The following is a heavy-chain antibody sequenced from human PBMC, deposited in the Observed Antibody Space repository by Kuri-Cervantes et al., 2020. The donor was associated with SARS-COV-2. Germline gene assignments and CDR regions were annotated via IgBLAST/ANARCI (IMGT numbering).Heavy chain of an antibody. D-gene: IGHD3-16*01. CDR3: AMGAANSYMDV. J-gene: IGHJ6*03. CDR2: IWYDGKNE. Sequence: LSLTCGASGFSLTNYAIHWVRQAPGKGLEWVSVIWYDGKNEYYAGSVKGRFNISRDTSKNTVSLLMNSLRAEDTAMYYCAMGAANSYMDVWGRGTTVTVSS. CDR1: GFSLTNYA. V-gene: IGHV3-33*08.